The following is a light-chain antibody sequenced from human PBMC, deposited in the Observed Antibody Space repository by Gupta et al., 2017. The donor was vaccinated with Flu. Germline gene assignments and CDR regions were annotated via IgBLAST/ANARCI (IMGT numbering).Light chain of an antibody. J-gene: IGKJ2*01. CDR2: KVS. Sequence: DVAMTQSPLSLPVTLGQPASISCRSSQSLVYRDGNTYFSWFQQRPGQSPRRLIYKVSNRDSGVPDRFSGSGSGTDFTLKISRVEGEDVAIYYCIQVTHWPYTFGSESKQELQ. CDR1: QSLVYRDGNTY. V-gene: IGKV2-30*01. CDR3: IQVTHWPYT.